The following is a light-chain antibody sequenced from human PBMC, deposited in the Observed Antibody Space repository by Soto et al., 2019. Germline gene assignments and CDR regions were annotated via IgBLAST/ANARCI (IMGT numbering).Light chain of an antibody. CDR1: QKSSGY. CDR2: DAS. CDR3: QQRSNLPWT. V-gene: IGKV3-11*01. Sequence: DIVLTQSPATLYLSPGQRATLSCRASQKSSGYLAWYQQKPGQAPRLLIYDASNRATGIPVRFSGSGSGTDYTLPVSSLEPEDFAVDDCQQRSNLPWTFGQGTKV. J-gene: IGKJ1*01.